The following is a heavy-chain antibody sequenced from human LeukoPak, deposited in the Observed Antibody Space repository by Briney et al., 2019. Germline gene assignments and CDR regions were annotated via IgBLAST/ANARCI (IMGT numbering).Heavy chain of an antibody. J-gene: IGHJ4*02. V-gene: IGHV3-23*01. D-gene: IGHD3-3*02. CDR3: AKDSILGGERPKQFDY. CDR1: GFTFSSYA. Sequence: GGSLRLSCAASGFTFSSYAMSWVRQAPGKGLEWVSAISGSGGSTYYADSVKGRFTISRDNSKNTLYLQMNSLRAEDTAVYYCAKDSILGGERPKQFDYWGQGTLVTVSS. CDR2: ISGSGGST.